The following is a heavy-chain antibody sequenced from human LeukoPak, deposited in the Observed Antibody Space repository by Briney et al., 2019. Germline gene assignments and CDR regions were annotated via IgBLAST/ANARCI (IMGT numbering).Heavy chain of an antibody. D-gene: IGHD2-2*01. Sequence: GGSLRLSCAASGFTFSSYAMSWVRQAPGKGLEWVSAISGSGGSTYYADSVKGRFTISRDNSKNTLYLQMNSLRAEDTAVYYCATSSLGYCSSTSCYAGTYYYYYYGMDVWGQGTAVTVSS. CDR3: ATSSLGYCSSTSCYAGTYYYYYYGMDV. CDR2: ISGSGGST. V-gene: IGHV3-23*01. CDR1: GFTFSSYA. J-gene: IGHJ6*02.